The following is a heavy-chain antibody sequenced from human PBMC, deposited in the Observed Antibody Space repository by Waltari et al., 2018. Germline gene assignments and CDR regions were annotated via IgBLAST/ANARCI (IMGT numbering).Heavy chain of an antibody. D-gene: IGHD6-13*01. CDR1: GFTFSSAW. V-gene: IGHV3-7*01. J-gene: IGHJ4*02. CDR2: IKTDGSET. Sequence: EVQVVESGGCLVQPGGSLSLSCAGSGFTFSSAWMTWVVQAPGKGLEWVANIKTDGSETYYVDSVKGRFTISRDNTKNSLYLQMSSLRAEDTAVYYCAIGGVETSWYWRYWGQGTLVTVSS. CDR3: AIGGVETSWYWRY.